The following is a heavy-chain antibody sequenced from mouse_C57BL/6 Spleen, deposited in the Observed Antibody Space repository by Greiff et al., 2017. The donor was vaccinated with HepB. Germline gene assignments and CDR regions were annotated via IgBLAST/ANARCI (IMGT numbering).Heavy chain of an antibody. V-gene: IGHV1-81*01. CDR1: GYTFTSYG. CDR3: AREGDGAWFAY. Sequence: VQVVESGAELARPGASVKLSCKASGYTFTSYGISWVKQRTGQGLEWIGEIYPRSGNTYYNEKFKGKATLTADKSSSTAYMELRSLTSEDSAVYFCAREGDGAWFAYWGQGTLVTVSA. CDR2: IYPRSGNT. D-gene: IGHD3-3*01. J-gene: IGHJ3*01.